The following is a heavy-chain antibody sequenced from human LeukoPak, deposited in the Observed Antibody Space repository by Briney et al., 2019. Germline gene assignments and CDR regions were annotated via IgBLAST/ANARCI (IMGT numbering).Heavy chain of an antibody. V-gene: IGHV3-11*05. Sequence: PGGSLRLSCAASGFIFSDHYMSWIRQAPGKGLEWVSYISTSGSYTNYADSVKGRFTISRGNAKNSLYLQMNSLRADDTAMYYCAKEGYSGYYAFDIWGQGTMVTVSS. CDR2: ISTSGSYT. D-gene: IGHD5-12*01. J-gene: IGHJ3*02. CDR1: GFIFSDHY. CDR3: AKEGYSGYYAFDI.